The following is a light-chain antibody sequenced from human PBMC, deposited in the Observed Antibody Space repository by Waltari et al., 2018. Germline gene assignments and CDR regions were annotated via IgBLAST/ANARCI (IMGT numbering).Light chain of an antibody. J-gene: IGLJ3*02. V-gene: IGLV1-47*01. CDR2: RNN. CDR3: AAWDDSLSRWL. Sequence: QSVLTQPHSASGTPGPRVTISFSGRSSHTGSNYVYWYQHVPGAAPKLLLYRNNQRPSGVPDRFSGSKSGTSASLAISGLRSEDEADYYCAAWDDSLSRWLLGGGTKLTVL. CDR1: SSHTGSNY.